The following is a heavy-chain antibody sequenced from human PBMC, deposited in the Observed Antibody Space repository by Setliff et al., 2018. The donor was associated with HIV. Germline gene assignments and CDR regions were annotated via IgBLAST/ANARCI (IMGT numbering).Heavy chain of an antibody. CDR2: INHSGGT. CDR1: GGSFSDYN. CDR3: SRGIVQRQWLRPLIFYYYYMDV. D-gene: IGHD6-19*01. J-gene: IGHJ6*03. Sequence: SETLSLTCAVYGGSFSDYNWSWIRQSPGRGLEWIGEINHSGGTNYNPSLKSRVTISADTSKNQFSLKMRSVTAGDTAMYYCSRGIVQRQWLRPLIFYYYYMDVWANGTMVTVSS. V-gene: IGHV4-34*01.